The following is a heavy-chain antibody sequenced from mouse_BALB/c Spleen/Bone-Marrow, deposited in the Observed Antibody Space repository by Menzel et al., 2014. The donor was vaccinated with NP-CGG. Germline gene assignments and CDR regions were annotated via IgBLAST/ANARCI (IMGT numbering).Heavy chain of an antibody. CDR2: IWAGGST. Sequence: VQLQQSGPGLVAPSQSLSITCTVSGFSLTSYGVHWVRQPPGKGLEWLGVIWAGGSTNYNSALMSRLSISKDNSKSQVFLKMNSLQTDDTAMYYCARDGNYYFDYWGQGTTLTVPS. D-gene: IGHD4-1*01. V-gene: IGHV2-9*02. CDR3: ARDGNYYFDY. J-gene: IGHJ2*01. CDR1: GFSLTSYG.